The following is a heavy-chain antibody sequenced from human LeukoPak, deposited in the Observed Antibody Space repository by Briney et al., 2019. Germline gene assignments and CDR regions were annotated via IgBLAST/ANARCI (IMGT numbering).Heavy chain of an antibody. D-gene: IGHD3-10*01. J-gene: IGHJ5*02. CDR3: ARDSMVRGIGWFDP. CDR2: INPGSGST. CDR1: GYTYTSYY. Sequence: ASVKVSCKASGYTYTSYYMHWVRQAPGQGLEWMGIINPGSGSTTYAEKFQGRVTMTRDMSTSTVYMELSSLRSEDTAVYYCARDSMVRGIGWFDPWGQGTLVTVSS. V-gene: IGHV1-46*01.